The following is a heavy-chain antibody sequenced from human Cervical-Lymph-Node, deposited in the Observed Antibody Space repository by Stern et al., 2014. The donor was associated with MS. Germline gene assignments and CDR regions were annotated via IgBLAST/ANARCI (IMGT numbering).Heavy chain of an antibody. CDR3: SLWRVDYYYYGMDV. J-gene: IGHJ6*02. D-gene: IGHD2-21*01. V-gene: IGHV1-69*01. Sequence: VQLVESGAKVKKPGASVKVSCKASGGTLSTSAISWVRQAPGQGLEWVGGIIPVCGAANYAQKFQGRVTITADESSSTAYMELSSLRSEDTAVYYCSLWRVDYYYYGMDVWGQGTTVTVSS. CDR1: GGTLSTSA. CDR2: IIPVCGAA.